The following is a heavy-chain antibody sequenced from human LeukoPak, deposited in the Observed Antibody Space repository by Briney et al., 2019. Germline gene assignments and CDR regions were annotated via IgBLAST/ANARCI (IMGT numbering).Heavy chain of an antibody. V-gene: IGHV1-46*01. CDR3: ARDGVTANIDYYYYYMDV. D-gene: IGHD2-15*01. Sequence: AASVTVSCKASGYIFTSYYMYWVRQAPGQGLEWMGIINPSGGSIRYAQKFQGRVTMTRDTSTSTVYMELSSLRSDDTAVYYCARDGVTANIDYYYYYMDVWGKGTTVTVSS. J-gene: IGHJ6*03. CDR2: INPSGGSI. CDR1: GYIFTSYY.